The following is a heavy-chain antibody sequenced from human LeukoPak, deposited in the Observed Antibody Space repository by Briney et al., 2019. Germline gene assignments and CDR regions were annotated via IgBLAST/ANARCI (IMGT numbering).Heavy chain of an antibody. J-gene: IGHJ4*02. D-gene: IGHD4-23*01. V-gene: IGHV4-34*01. CDR1: GGSFSGYY. CDR2: INHSGST. Sequence: SETLSLTCAVYGGSFSGYYWSWIRQPPGKGLEWIGEINHSGSTNYNPSLKSRVTISVDTSKNQFSLKLSSVTAADTAVYYCARRSGVARGNYSGNGRVDYWGQGTLVTVSS. CDR3: ARRSGVARGNYSGNGRVDY.